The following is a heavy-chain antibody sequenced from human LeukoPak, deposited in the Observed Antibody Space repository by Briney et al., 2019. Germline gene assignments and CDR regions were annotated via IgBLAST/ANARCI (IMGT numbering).Heavy chain of an antibody. D-gene: IGHD3-22*01. CDR3: AKDTLRSAEGYF. Sequence: PGGSLRLSCATSGVTFSKYSMQWVRQAPGKGLEWVAFVRFDTSQIYYADSVKGRFTISRDNSKSTLYLQMDSRRAEDTAVYYCAKDTLRSAEGYFWGQGILVTVSS. CDR2: VRFDTSQI. CDR1: GVTFSKYS. J-gene: IGHJ4*02. V-gene: IGHV3-30*02.